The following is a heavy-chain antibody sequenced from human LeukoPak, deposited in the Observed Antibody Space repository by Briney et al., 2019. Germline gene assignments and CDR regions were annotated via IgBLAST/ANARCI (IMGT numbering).Heavy chain of an antibody. Sequence: PSQTLSLTCTVAGGSISSYYWSWIRPPPGNGLEWIGYIYYTGSTNYNPSIKSRVTISVDTSKNQFSLKLSSVTAADTAVYYCARIRFLEWFGWFDPWGQGTLVTVSS. CDR1: GGSISSYY. J-gene: IGHJ5*02. CDR2: IYYTGST. V-gene: IGHV4-59*01. CDR3: ARIRFLEWFGWFDP. D-gene: IGHD3-3*01.